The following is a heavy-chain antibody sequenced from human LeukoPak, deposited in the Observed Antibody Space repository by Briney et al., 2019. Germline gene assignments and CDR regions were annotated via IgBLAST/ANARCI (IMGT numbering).Heavy chain of an antibody. CDR3: AKMEGPERRHYVGS. CDR2: FTSSGDT. J-gene: IGHJ4*02. D-gene: IGHD1-14*01. Sequence: GGSLRLSCVASSFTFSAYAMNWVRQAPGKGLEWVSSFTSSGDTYYADSVKGRFTISRDNAKKSLFLQMNSLRGDDTAVYYCAKMEGPERRHYVGSWGQGTLVSVSS. CDR1: SFTFSAYA. V-gene: IGHV3-69-1*01.